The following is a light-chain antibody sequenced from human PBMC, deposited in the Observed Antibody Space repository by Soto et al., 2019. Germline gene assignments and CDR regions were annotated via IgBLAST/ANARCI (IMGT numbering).Light chain of an antibody. CDR2: EVS. CDR1: SSDVGAYNY. J-gene: IGLJ1*01. Sequence: QSVLTQPASVSGSPGQSITISCTGTSSDVGAYNYVSWYQQHPGKVPKLMIYEVSNRPSGVSNRFSGSKSGNTASLTISGLQAEDEADYFCFSFTTTSTHVFGTGTKVTVL. CDR3: FSFTTTSTHV. V-gene: IGLV2-14*01.